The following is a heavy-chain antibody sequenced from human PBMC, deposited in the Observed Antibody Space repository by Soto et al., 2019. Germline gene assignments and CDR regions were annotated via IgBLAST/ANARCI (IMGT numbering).Heavy chain of an antibody. V-gene: IGHV3-15*07. Sequence: EVQLVESGGGLVKPGESLRLSCVASGFPFTTVWLNWVRQAPGKGPEWLGRVKSKAEGATTDYAAPAKGRFTILRDDSINTVYLQMTSLRIEDTALYYCTSRIRTTNHNWGQGTLVTVSS. CDR1: GFPFTTVW. D-gene: IGHD1-1*01. J-gene: IGHJ4*02. CDR3: TSRIRTTNHN. CDR2: VKSKAEGATT.